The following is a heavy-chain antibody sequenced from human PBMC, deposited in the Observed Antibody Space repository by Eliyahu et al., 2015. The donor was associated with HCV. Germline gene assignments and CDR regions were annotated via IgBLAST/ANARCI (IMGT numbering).Heavy chain of an antibody. V-gene: IGHV4-39*01. CDR3: ARLIAAAGVGEDY. J-gene: IGHJ4*02. D-gene: IGHD6-13*01. CDR2: IYYSGST. CDR1: XGXISSSSYY. Sequence: QLQLQESGPGLVKPSETLSLTCTVSXGXISSSSYYWGWVRQPPGKGLEWIGSIYYSGSTYYNPSLKSRVTISVDTSKNQFSLKLSSVTAADTAVYYCARLIAAAGVGEDYWGQGTLVTVSS.